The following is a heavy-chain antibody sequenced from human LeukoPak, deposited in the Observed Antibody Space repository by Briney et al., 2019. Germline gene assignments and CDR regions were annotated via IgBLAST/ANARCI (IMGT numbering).Heavy chain of an antibody. CDR2: IYYSGST. CDR3: AGGFWSGYYRPLDY. Sequence: SETLSLTCTASGGSISSGGYYWRWIRQHPGKGLEWIGYIYYSGSTYYNPSRKSRVTISVDTSKNQFSLKLSSVTAADTAVYYCAGGFWSGYYRPLDYWGQGTLVTVSS. CDR1: GGSISSGGYY. D-gene: IGHD3-3*01. V-gene: IGHV4-31*03. J-gene: IGHJ4*02.